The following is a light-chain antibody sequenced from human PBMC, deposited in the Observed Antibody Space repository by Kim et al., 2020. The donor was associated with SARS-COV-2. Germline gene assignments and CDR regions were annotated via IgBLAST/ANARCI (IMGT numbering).Light chain of an antibody. CDR2: RND. Sequence: QAGLTQPPSVSKGLRQTATLSCTGNRNNVGNQGAAWLQQHQGHSPKFLSYRNDNRPSGISERLSTSRSGNTASLTITGLQPEDEADYYYSPWDSSRALFGGGTQLTVL. CDR1: RNNVGNQG. V-gene: IGLV10-54*01. J-gene: IGLJ2*01. CDR3: SPWDSSRAL.